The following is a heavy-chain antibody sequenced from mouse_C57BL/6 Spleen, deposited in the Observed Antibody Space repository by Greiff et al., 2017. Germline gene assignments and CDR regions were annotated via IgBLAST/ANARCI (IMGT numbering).Heavy chain of an antibody. D-gene: IGHD2-4*01. CDR2: INPNNGGT. J-gene: IGHJ4*01. V-gene: IGHV1-22*01. Sequence: EVQLQQSGPELVKPGASVKMSCKASGYTFTDYNMHWVKQSHGKSLEWIGYINPNNGGTSYNQKFKGKATLTVNKSSSTAYMELRSLTSEDSAVYYCARDRYYDYDEGAMDYWGQGTSVTVSS. CDR1: GYTFTDYN. CDR3: ARDRYYDYDEGAMDY.